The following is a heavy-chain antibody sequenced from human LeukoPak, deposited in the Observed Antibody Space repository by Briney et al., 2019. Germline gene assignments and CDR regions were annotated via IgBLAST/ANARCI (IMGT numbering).Heavy chain of an antibody. J-gene: IGHJ4*02. CDR3: ARGPLGIAAAGSRLDY. D-gene: IGHD6-13*01. CDR2: NNHSGST. CDR1: GGSFSGYY. Sequence: SETLSLTCGVYGGSFSGYYWSWIRQSPGKGLEWIGENNHSGSTNYNPSLKSRVTISVGTSKNQFSLKLSSVTAADTAVYYCARGPLGIAAAGSRLDYWGQGTLVTVSS. V-gene: IGHV4-34*01.